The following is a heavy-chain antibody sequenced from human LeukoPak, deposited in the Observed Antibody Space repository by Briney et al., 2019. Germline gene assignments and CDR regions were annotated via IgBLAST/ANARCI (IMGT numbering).Heavy chain of an antibody. Sequence: PGRSLRLSCAASGFTFNTYAMHWVRQAPGKGLEWVAVISYDGSNKYNADSVKGRFTISRDNSKNTLYLQMNSLRAEDTAVYYCAIDQDYYGSGSYYYWGQGTLVTVSS. CDR1: GFTFNTYA. CDR2: ISYDGSNK. J-gene: IGHJ4*02. D-gene: IGHD3-10*01. CDR3: AIDQDYYGSGSYYY. V-gene: IGHV3-30-3*01.